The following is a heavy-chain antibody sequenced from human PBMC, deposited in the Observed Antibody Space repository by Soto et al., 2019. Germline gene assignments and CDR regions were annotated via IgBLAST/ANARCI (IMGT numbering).Heavy chain of an antibody. V-gene: IGHV4-39*01. D-gene: IGHD6-19*01. CDR2: IYYSGST. J-gene: IGHJ6*02. Sequence: SETLSLTCTVSGGSISSSSYYWGWIRQPPGKGLEWIGSIYYSGSTYYNPSLKSRVTISVDTSKNQFSLKLSSVTAADTAVYYCARQPTNTWYSSGWNNYYYGMDVSGQGTTVTVSS. CDR3: ARQPTNTWYSSGWNNYYYGMDV. CDR1: GGSISSSSYY.